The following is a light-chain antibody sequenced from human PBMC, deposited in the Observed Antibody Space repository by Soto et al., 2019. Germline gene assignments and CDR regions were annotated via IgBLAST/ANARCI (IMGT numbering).Light chain of an antibody. CDR3: QQYDHWPPAT. V-gene: IGKV3-15*01. J-gene: IGKJ1*01. CDR2: DVS. CDR1: QSVSSS. Sequence: EIVLTQSPATLSLSPGERATLSCRASQSVSSSLAWYQQKRGQAPRLLMYDVSTRATGVPARFSGSGSGTEFTLTISSLQSEDFALYYCQQYDHWPPATFGQGTKVDIK.